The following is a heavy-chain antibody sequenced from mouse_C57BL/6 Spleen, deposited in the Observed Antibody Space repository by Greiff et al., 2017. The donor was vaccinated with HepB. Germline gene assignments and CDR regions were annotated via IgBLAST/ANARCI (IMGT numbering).Heavy chain of an antibody. CDR2: ISDVGSYT. CDR1: GFTFSSYA. J-gene: IGHJ1*03. D-gene: IGHD1-1*01. V-gene: IGHV5-4*01. Sequence: EVKLVESGGGLVKPGGSLKLSCAASGFTFSSYAMSWVRQTPEKRLEWVATISDVGSYTYYPDNVKGRFTISRENAKHNLYLQMSHLKSEDTAMYYFARDRDITTVVAPNFDVWGTGTTVTVSS. CDR3: ARDRDITTVVAPNFDV.